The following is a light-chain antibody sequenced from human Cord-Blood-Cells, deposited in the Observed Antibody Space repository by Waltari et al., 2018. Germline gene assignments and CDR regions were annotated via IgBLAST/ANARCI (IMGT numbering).Light chain of an antibody. CDR2: DAS. CDR1: QSVSSY. Sequence: EIVLTQSPATLSLSPGERATLSCRASQSVSSYLAWYQQKPGQAPRLLIYDASNRVTGIPARFSGSGSGTDFTLTISSLEPEDFAVYYCLQRSNWPSITFGQGTRLEIK. CDR3: LQRSNWPSIT. J-gene: IGKJ5*01. V-gene: IGKV3-11*01.